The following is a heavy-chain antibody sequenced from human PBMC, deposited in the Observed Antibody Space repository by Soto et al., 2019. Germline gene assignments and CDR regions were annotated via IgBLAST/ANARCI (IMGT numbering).Heavy chain of an antibody. CDR1: GGSISTFY. CDR3: ARDGSRYDFWSGPYYFDY. D-gene: IGHD3-3*01. Sequence: PSETLSLTCTVSGGSISTFYWSWIRQPPGKGLEWIGYIYYNGNTNYSPSLKSRVTISVDTSKNQFSLNLNSVSAADTAVYYCARDGSRYDFWSGPYYFDYWGQGTLVTVS. CDR2: IYYNGNT. J-gene: IGHJ4*02. V-gene: IGHV4-59*01.